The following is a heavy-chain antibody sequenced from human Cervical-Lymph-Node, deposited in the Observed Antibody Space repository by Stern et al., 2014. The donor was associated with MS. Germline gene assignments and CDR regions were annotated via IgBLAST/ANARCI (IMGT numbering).Heavy chain of an antibody. D-gene: IGHD3-16*01. Sequence: QLVQSGAEVKKPGASVKVSCKASGYTFTSYDINWVRQATGQGLEWMGGMIPNKGNTGNSQKFQSRVTMTRNTSISTAYRELSSLRSEDTAVYYCARGRVDLIRALGIWGQGTMVTVSS. J-gene: IGHJ3*02. CDR3: ARGRVDLIRALGI. V-gene: IGHV1-8*01. CDR1: GYTFTSYD. CDR2: MIPNKGNT.